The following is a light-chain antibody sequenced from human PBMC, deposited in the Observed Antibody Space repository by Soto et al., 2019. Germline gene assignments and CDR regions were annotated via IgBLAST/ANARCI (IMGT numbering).Light chain of an antibody. CDR2: DAS. CDR1: HDISNY. J-gene: IGKJ4*01. V-gene: IGKV1-33*01. Sequence: DIQMTQSPSSLSASVGDIVTITCQASHDISNYLNWYQQKPVKAPKLLIYDASNLETGVPSRFSGSGSGTDFTFTISSLQPEDIATYYCQQYDNLPLTFGGGTKLEIK. CDR3: QQYDNLPLT.